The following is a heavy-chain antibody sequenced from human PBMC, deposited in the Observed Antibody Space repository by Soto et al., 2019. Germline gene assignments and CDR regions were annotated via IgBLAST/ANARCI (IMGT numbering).Heavy chain of an antibody. D-gene: IGHD6-13*01. J-gene: IGHJ4*02. V-gene: IGHV3-23*01. CDR2: ICGGGSNT. CDR3: ARGGGLRAAGTYYFDY. Sequence: GGSLRLSCAASGFTFTIYAMSWVRQAPGKGLEWVAVICGGGSNTYYADSVKGRFTISRDNSKNTLYLQMNSLRAEDTAVYYCARGGGLRAAGTYYFDYWGQGTLVTVSS. CDR1: GFTFTIYA.